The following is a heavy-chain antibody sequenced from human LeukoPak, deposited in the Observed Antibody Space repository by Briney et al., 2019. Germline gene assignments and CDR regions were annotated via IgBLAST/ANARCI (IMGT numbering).Heavy chain of an antibody. D-gene: IGHD2-15*01. CDR2: INPKSGGT. Sequence: ASVKVSCKAAGYTFTGYYMFWVGQAPGQGLEWMGRINPKSGGTNYAQTFQGRVTMTRDTSISTAYMELGRLRSDDTAVYYCARGYCSGGSCYSVENWFDPWGQGTLVTVSS. V-gene: IGHV1-2*06. J-gene: IGHJ5*02. CDR3: ARGYCSGGSCYSVENWFDP. CDR1: GYTFTGYY.